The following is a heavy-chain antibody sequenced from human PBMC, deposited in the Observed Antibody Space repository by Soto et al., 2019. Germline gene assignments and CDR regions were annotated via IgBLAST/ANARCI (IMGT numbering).Heavy chain of an antibody. CDR2: IYYSGST. V-gene: IGHV4-39*01. Sequence: PSETLPLTCTVSGGSISSSIYYWGWIRQPPGKGLEWIGSIYYSGSTYYNPSLKSRVTISVDTSKNQFSLKLSSVTAADTAVYYCARHLGAGQVFDYWGQATLVNVSS. J-gene: IGHJ4*02. D-gene: IGHD1-26*01. CDR3: ARHLGAGQVFDY. CDR1: GGSISSSIYY.